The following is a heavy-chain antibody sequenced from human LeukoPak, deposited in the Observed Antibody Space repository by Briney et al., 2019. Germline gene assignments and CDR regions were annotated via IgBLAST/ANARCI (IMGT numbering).Heavy chain of an antibody. V-gene: IGHV3-23*01. D-gene: IGHD6-6*01. J-gene: IGHJ3*02. CDR2: ISGSGGST. CDR3: AKSPSIAARRSAFDI. CDR1: GFTFSIYG. Sequence: GGSLRLSCAASGFTFSIYGMSWVRQAPGRGLEWVSAISGSGGSTYYADSVKGRFTISRDNSKNTLYLQMNSLRAEDTAVYYCAKSPSIAARRSAFDIWGQGTMVTVSS.